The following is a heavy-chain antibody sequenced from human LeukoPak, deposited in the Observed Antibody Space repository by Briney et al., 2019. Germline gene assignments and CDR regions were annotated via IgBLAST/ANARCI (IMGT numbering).Heavy chain of an antibody. D-gene: IGHD3-3*01. J-gene: IGHJ4*02. CDR1: GFTFSSYS. CDR3: ARAEMGDFWSGYYRYYFDY. V-gene: IGHV3-48*01. CDR2: ISSSSSTI. Sequence: GSLRLSCAASGFTFSSYSMNWVRQAPGKGLEWVSYISSSSSTIYYADSVKGRFTISRDNAKNSLYLQMNSLRAEDTAVYYCARAEMGDFWSGYYRYYFDYWGQGTLVTVSS.